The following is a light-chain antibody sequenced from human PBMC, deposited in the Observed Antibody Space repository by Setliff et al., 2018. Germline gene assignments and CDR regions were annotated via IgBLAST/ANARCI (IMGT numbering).Light chain of an antibody. CDR2: DVT. CDR1: SSDVGGYNY. CDR3: SSCASSSTVV. Sequence: QSVLAQPASVSGSPGQSITISCTGTSSDVGGYNYVSWYQQHPGKAPKLMIYDVTKRPSGVSNRFSGSKSGNTASLTISGLQAEDEADYYCSSCASSSTVVFGGGTKGTV. V-gene: IGLV2-14*03. J-gene: IGLJ2*01.